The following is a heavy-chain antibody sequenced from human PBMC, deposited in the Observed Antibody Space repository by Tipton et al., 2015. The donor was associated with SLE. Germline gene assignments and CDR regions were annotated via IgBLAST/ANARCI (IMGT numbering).Heavy chain of an antibody. D-gene: IGHD2-8*01. J-gene: IGHJ4*02. V-gene: IGHV4-39*01. CDR3: ARHLCTNGVWPFDY. CDR1: GDYITSDIYY. CDR2: VYDGGTT. Sequence: TLSLTCFVSGDYITSDIYYWGWIRQPPGKGLEWIGSVYDGGTTYYNPSLKSRVTMSVDTSKNQFSLDLTSLTAADTAVYYCARHLCTNGVWPFDYWGQGILVTVSS.